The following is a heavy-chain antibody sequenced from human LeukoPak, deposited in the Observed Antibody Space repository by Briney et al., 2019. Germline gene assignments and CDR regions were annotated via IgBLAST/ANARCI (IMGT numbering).Heavy chain of an antibody. CDR1: GFTFSSYA. V-gene: IGHV3-64*01. J-gene: IGHJ4*02. CDR3: ARGGDSSGCWDEVRY. D-gene: IGHD3-22*01. CDR2: ISSNGGSK. Sequence: GGSLRLSCAASGFTFSSYAMHWVRQAPGKGLEYVSGISSNGGSKYYANSVKGRFTISRDNAKNTLYLQMGSLRAEDMAAYYCARGGDSSGCWDEVRYWGQGTLVTVSS.